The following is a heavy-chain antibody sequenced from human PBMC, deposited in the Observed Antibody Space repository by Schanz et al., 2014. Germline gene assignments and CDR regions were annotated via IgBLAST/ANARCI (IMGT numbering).Heavy chain of an antibody. D-gene: IGHD1-20*01. Sequence: EVQLVEYGGGLVQPGESLRLSCAASGFTFTNAWMSWVRQAPGRGLEWLGRIKRETDGGTTDYAAPVKGRVTISRDDSKNTLYLQMNSLRTEDTAVYYCATAVRVTGFDYWGQGTLVTVSS. CDR1: GFTFTNAW. V-gene: IGHV3-15*01. CDR3: ATAVRVTGFDY. CDR2: IKRETDGGTT. J-gene: IGHJ4*02.